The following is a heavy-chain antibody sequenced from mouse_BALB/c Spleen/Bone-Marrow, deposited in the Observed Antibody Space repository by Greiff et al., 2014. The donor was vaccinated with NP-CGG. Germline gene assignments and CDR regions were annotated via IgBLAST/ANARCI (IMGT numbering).Heavy chain of an antibody. CDR3: TRLDSSGYGAY. Sequence: QVHVKQSGAELVRPGASVTLSCKASGYTSTDYEMHWLKQTPVHGLEWIGAIDPETGGTAYNQKFKGRATLTTDKSSSTAYMELRSLTSEDSAVYYCTRLDSSGYGAYWGQGTLVTVSA. CDR2: IDPETGGT. V-gene: IGHV1-15*01. CDR1: GYTSTDYE. J-gene: IGHJ3*01. D-gene: IGHD3-2*01.